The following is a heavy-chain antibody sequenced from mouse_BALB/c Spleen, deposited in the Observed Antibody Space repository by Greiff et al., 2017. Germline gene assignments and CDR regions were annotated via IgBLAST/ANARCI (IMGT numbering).Heavy chain of an antibody. D-gene: IGHD2-4*01. Sequence: EVKLVESGGGLVQPGGSRKLSCAASGFTFSSFGMHWVRQAPEKGLEWVAYISSGSSTIYYADTVKGRFTISRDNPKNTLFLQMTSLRSEDTAMYYCARGDYDPDAMDYWGQGTSVTVSS. V-gene: IGHV5-17*02. CDR1: GFTFSSFG. CDR3: ARGDYDPDAMDY. J-gene: IGHJ4*01. CDR2: ISSGSSTI.